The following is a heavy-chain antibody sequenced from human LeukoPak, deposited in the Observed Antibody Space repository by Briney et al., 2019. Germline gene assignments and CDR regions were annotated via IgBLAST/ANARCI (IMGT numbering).Heavy chain of an antibody. CDR1: GYTFTSYD. J-gene: IGHJ5*02. D-gene: IGHD3-3*01. V-gene: IGHV1-8*01. Sequence: GASVKVSCKASGYTFTSYDINWVRQATGQGLEWMGWMNPNSGNTGYAQKFQGRVTMTRNTSISTAYMELSSLRSEDTAVYYCARGWRYYDFWSGYSNNWFDPWGQGTLVTVSS. CDR2: MNPNSGNT. CDR3: ARGWRYYDFWSGYSNNWFDP.